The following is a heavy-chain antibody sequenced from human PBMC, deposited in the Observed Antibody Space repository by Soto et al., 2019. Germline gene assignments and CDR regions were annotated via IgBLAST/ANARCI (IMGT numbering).Heavy chain of an antibody. D-gene: IGHD6-19*01. CDR3: AKDLIAVVWYGLDY. J-gene: IGHJ4*02. Sequence: EVQLLESGGGLVQPGGSLRLSCAASGFAFSSYAMSWVRQAPGKGLEWVSAISGSGGSTYYADSVKGRFTISRDNSKNTLYLQMNSLRAEDTAVYYCAKDLIAVVWYGLDYWGQGTLVTVSS. CDR1: GFAFSSYA. V-gene: IGHV3-23*01. CDR2: ISGSGGST.